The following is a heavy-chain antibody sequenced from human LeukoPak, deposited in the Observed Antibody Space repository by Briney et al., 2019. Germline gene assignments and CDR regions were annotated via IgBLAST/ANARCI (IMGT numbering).Heavy chain of an antibody. CDR1: GFIFSSYG. J-gene: IGHJ4*02. Sequence: GGSLRLSCAASGFIFSSYGMSWVRQAPGKGLEWVSAIGGRDGSTYYADSVKGRFTISRDNSKNTLYVQMNSLRAEDTAVYYCAKGHYYGSGSLDYWGQGTLVTVSS. D-gene: IGHD3-10*01. CDR3: AKGHYYGSGSLDY. V-gene: IGHV3-23*01. CDR2: IGGRDGST.